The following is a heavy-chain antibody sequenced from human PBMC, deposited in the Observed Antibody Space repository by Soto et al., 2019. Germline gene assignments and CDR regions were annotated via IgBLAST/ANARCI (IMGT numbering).Heavy chain of an antibody. CDR1: GFTFRSYA. CDR3: ARGIGDGYNLDY. V-gene: IGHV3-30-3*01. CDR2: ISYDGNKN. J-gene: IGHJ4*02. D-gene: IGHD5-12*01. Sequence: QVQLVESGGGVVQPGTSLRLSCAVSGFTFRSYATNWVRQAPGGGLEWVALISYDGNKNDYADSVKGRFTITRDTFKNTLYLQMNSLRREDTAMYYCARGIGDGYNLDYWGQGTLVTVSS.